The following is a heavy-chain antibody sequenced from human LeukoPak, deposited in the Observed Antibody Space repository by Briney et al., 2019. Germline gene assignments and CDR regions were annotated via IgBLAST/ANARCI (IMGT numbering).Heavy chain of an antibody. CDR3: ARENDYGDY. Sequence: GGSLRLSCAASGFTFSSYEMNWVRQAPGKGLEWVSYISSSGSTIYYADSVKGRFTISRDNAKSSLYLQMNSLRAEDTAVYYCARENDYGDYWVQGTLVTVSS. CDR2: ISSSGSTI. CDR1: GFTFSSYE. J-gene: IGHJ4*02. V-gene: IGHV3-48*03.